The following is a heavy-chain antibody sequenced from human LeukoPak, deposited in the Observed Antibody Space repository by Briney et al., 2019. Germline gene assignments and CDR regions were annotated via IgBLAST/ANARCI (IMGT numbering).Heavy chain of an antibody. J-gene: IGHJ4*02. Sequence: PTASVKVSCKASGYTFTSYDINWVRQATGQGLEWMGRISAYNGNTNYAQKLQGRVTMTTDTSTSTAYMELRSLRSDDTAVYYCAREAYDSSSWYRPDYWGQGTLVTVSS. CDR3: AREAYDSSSWYRPDY. CDR1: GYTFTSYD. V-gene: IGHV1-18*01. D-gene: IGHD6-13*01. CDR2: ISAYNGNT.